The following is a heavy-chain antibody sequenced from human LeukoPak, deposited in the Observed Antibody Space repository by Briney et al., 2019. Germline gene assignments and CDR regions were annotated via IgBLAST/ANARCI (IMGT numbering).Heavy chain of an antibody. V-gene: IGHV3-30*02. D-gene: IGHD2-2*01. J-gene: IGHJ4*02. CDR2: IRYDGSNK. Sequence: GGSLRLSCAASGFTFSSYGMHWVRQAPGKGLEWVAFIRYDGSNKYYADSVKGRFTISRDNSKNTLYLQMNSLRAEDTAVYYCAHGAMYQLDYWGQGTLVTVSS. CDR3: AHGAMYQLDY. CDR1: GFTFSSYG.